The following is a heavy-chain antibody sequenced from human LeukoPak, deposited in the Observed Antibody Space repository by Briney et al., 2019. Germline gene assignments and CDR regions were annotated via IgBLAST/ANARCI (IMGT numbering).Heavy chain of an antibody. CDR1: GFTFTSYD. D-gene: IGHD6-19*01. V-gene: IGHV3-23*01. Sequence: GGSLTLTCAASGFTFTSYDMNWLRQAPGKGLEWVSSINNSGSGTYYADSVKGRFTISRDNSKNTLYLQMNSLRAEDTAVYYCAKAGSGWYWGDYWGQGTLVTVSS. CDR2: INNSGSGT. CDR3: AKAGSGWYWGDY. J-gene: IGHJ4*02.